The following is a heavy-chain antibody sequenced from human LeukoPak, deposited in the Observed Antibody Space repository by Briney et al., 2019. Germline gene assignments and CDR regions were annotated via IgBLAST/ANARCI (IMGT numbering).Heavy chain of an antibody. Sequence: SGTLSLTCAVSGDSISSSSWWSWVRQPPGKGLEWIGEVYHTGNTNYNPSFKSRVTISVDKSKNQFSLKMTSVTAADTAVYYCARDLTDGSYFDWRTYRNWYFDLWGRGTRVAVSS. D-gene: IGHD3-22*01. CDR3: ARDLTDGSYFDWRTYRNWYFDL. CDR1: GDSISSSSW. V-gene: IGHV4-4*02. CDR2: VYHTGNT. J-gene: IGHJ2*01.